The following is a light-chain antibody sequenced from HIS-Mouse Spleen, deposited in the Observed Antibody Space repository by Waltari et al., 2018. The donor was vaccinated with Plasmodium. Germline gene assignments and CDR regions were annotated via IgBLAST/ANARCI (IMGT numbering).Light chain of an antibody. Sequence: QSVLPQPASVSGSPGQSITISCAGTSRDVGSYTLVSWYQQHPGKAPKLMIYECSNRPSGVSNRFSGSKSGNTASLTISGLQAEDEADYYCCSYAGSSNWVFGGGTKLTVL. J-gene: IGLJ3*02. CDR2: ECS. V-gene: IGLV2-23*01. CDR1: SRDVGSYTL. CDR3: CSYAGSSNWV.